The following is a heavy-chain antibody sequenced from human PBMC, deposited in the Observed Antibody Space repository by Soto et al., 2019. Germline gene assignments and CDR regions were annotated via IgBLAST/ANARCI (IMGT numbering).Heavy chain of an antibody. Sequence: SQTLPCTGVIAATPITWGEYSWSWIRQKTGKGLKWISYIFHGWSSYYNPFLRSRVTISVDRSRTQFSLKMSSVTAADTAVYYCARGSVVVTAAGMFNCLDPWGQGTLVTVSS. J-gene: IGHJ5*02. CDR1: ATPITWGEYS. V-gene: IGHV4-30-2*01. D-gene: IGHD2-2*01. CDR3: ARGSVVVTAAGMFNCLDP. CDR2: IFHGWSS.